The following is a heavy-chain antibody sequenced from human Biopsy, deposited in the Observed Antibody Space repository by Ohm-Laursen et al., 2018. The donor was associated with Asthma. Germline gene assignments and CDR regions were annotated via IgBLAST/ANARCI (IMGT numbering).Heavy chain of an antibody. V-gene: IGHV1-69*13. D-gene: IGHD6-19*01. Sequence: SVKVSCKTPGGTFSNFAISWVRQAPGQGLEWLGGIMTVFGTTNYAQKFQGRVTITADESTSTAYMEVTSLRSEDPAIYYCARCQVGYSSGWSLLLKKIYYSGMDVWGQGTAVTVSS. CDR2: IMTVFGTT. CDR1: GGTFSNFA. J-gene: IGHJ6*02. CDR3: ARCQVGYSSGWSLLLKKIYYSGMDV.